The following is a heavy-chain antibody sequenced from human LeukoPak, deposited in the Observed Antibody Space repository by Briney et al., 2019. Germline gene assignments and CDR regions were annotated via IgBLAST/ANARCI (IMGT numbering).Heavy chain of an antibody. J-gene: IGHJ4*02. CDR1: GGSFSGYY. D-gene: IGHD3-10*01. Sequence: PSETLSLTCAVYGGSFSGYYWGWIRQPPGKGLQWIGSIYYSGSTYYNPSLKSRVSISVDTSKNQFSLKLSSVSAADTAVYYCAILFPSSYYYGSGSLDYWGQGTLVTVSS. CDR2: IYYSGST. V-gene: IGHV4-39*01. CDR3: AILFPSSYYYGSGSLDY.